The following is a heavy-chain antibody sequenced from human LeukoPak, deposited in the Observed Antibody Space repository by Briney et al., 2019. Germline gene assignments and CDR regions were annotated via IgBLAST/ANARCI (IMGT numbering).Heavy chain of an antibody. CDR1: GFTFSSYA. D-gene: IGHD3-10*01. CDR2: ISYDGSNK. V-gene: IGHV3-30*04. J-gene: IGHJ4*02. CDR3: ASSQYYGSGSPFDY. Sequence: PGGSLRLSCAASGFTFSSYAMHWVRQAPGKGLERVAVISYDGSNKYYADSVKGRFTISRYNSKNTLYLQMNSLRAEDTAVYYCASSQYYGSGSPFDYWGQGTLVTVSS.